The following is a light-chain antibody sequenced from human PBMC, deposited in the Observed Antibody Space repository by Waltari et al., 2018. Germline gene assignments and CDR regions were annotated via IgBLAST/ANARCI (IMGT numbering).Light chain of an antibody. J-gene: IGLJ2*01. CDR2: DTS. CDR1: TGAVTSGYY. V-gene: IGLV7-46*01. CDR3: LLSYSGARVV. Sequence: QAVVTQEPSLTVSPGGTVTLPCGSSTGAVTSGYYPYWFQQKPGQAPRTLIYDTSNKQSWTPARFAGFRLGGKAALTRSGAHPEDEAEYYCLLSYSGARVVFGGRTNLTVL.